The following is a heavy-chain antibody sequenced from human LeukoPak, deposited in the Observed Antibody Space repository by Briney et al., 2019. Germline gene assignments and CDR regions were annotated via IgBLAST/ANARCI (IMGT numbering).Heavy chain of an antibody. CDR2: ISSNGGST. CDR3: AQQLGYCSGGNYYFTY. Sequence: GGSLRLSCSASGFTFSSYAMHWVRQAPGKGLEYVSAISSNGGSTYYADSVKGRFTISRDNSKDTLYLQMNSLRAEDTAVYYCAQQLGYCSGGNYYFTYWGQGTLVTVSS. CDR1: GFTFSSYA. D-gene: IGHD2-15*01. V-gene: IGHV3-64*04. J-gene: IGHJ1*01.